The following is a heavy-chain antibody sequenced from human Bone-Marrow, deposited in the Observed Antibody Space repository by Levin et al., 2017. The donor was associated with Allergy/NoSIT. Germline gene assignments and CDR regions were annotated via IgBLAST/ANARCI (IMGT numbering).Heavy chain of an antibody. Sequence: GESLKISCAASGFTFSSYAMSWVRQAPGKGLEWVSAISGSGGSTYYADSVKGRFTISRDNSKNTLYLQMNSLRAEDTAVYYCAKDIHWNGLDGYYGMDVWGQGTTVTVSS. CDR3: AKDIHWNGLDGYYGMDV. CDR2: ISGSGGST. CDR1: GFTFSSYA. V-gene: IGHV3-23*01. D-gene: IGHD1-1*01. J-gene: IGHJ6*02.